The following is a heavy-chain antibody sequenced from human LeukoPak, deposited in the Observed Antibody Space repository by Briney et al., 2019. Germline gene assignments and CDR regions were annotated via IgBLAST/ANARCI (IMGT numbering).Heavy chain of an antibody. CDR2: INWNGGST. CDR1: GFTFDDYG. D-gene: IGHD3-22*01. J-gene: IGHJ4*02. Sequence: GGSLRLSCAASGFTFDDYGMSWVRQAPGKGLEWVSGINWNGGSTGYADSVKGRFTISRDNAKNSLYLQMNSLRAEDTAVYYCAKDLGYYYDSSGYYHWDYWGQGTLVTVSS. V-gene: IGHV3-20*04. CDR3: AKDLGYYYDSSGYYHWDY.